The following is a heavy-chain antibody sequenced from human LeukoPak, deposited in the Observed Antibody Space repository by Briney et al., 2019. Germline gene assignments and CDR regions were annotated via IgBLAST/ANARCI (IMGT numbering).Heavy chain of an antibody. V-gene: IGHV4-59*01. CDR3: ARDSSPDWYFDL. Sequence: SETLSLTCTVSGGSISSYYWSWIRQPPGKGLKWIGYIYYSGSTNYNPSLKSRVTISVDTSKNQFSLKLSSVTAADTAVYYCARDSSPDWYFDLWGRSTLVTVSS. CDR1: GGSISSYY. CDR2: IYYSGST. J-gene: IGHJ2*01.